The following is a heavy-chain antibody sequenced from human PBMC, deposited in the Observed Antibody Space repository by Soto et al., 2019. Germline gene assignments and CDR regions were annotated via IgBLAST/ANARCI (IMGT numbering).Heavy chain of an antibody. CDR1: GGSIISNSW. J-gene: IGHJ4*02. CDR2: IYHNGRT. CDR3: ARDCGGDCSDFDH. Sequence: QVQLQESGPGLVKPSETLSVTCGVSGGSIISNSWWSWGRQPPGKGLEWIGEIYHNGRTDYNPSLKSRVTMSVDTSKNQIFLNLSSVTAADTAVYYCARDCGGDCSDFDHWGQGTLVTVSS. D-gene: IGHD2-21*02. V-gene: IGHV4-4*02.